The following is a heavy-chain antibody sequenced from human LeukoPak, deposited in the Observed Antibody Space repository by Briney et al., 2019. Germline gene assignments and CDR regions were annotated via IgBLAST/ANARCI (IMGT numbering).Heavy chain of an antibody. D-gene: IGHD2-2*01. Sequence: GGSLRLSCVPSGFSFNGDWMNWVRQAPGKGLEWVANIKPDGSQKYYGASVKGRFTISRDNAEKSLFLQMNSLRAEDTAVYYCVRDCPAFLYFDYWGQGSLVT. J-gene: IGHJ4*02. CDR3: VRDCPAFLYFDY. V-gene: IGHV3-7*01. CDR1: GFSFNGDW. CDR2: IKPDGSQK.